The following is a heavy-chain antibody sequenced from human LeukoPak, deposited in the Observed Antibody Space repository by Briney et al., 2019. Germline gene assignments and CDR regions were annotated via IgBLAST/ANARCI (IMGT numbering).Heavy chain of an antibody. V-gene: IGHV4-4*07. J-gene: IGHJ4*02. CDR1: GGSTSSYY. CDR3: AREPVYCTNGVCPHFDY. D-gene: IGHD2-8*01. CDR2: IYTSGST. Sequence: SETLSLTCTVSGGSTSSYYWSWIRQPAGKGLEWIGRIYTSGSTNYNPSLKSRVTMSVDTSKNQFSLELSSVTAADTAVYYCAREPVYCTNGVCPHFDYWGQGTLVTVSS.